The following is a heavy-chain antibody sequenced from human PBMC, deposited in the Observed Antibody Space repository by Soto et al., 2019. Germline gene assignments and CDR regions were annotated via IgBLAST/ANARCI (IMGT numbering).Heavy chain of an antibody. CDR3: VRGAGEWSNYYYYGMDV. D-gene: IGHD3-16*01. Sequence: QVQLVESGGGVVQPGRSLRLSCAASGFTFSSYAMHWVRQAPGKGLEWVAVISYDGSNKYYADSVKGRFTISRDNSKNTLYLQMNSLRAEDTAVYYCVRGAGEWSNYYYYGMDVWGQGTTVTVSS. J-gene: IGHJ6*02. CDR1: GFTFSSYA. CDR2: ISYDGSNK. V-gene: IGHV3-30-3*01.